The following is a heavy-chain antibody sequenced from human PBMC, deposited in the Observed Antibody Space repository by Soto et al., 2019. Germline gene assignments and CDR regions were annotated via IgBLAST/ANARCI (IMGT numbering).Heavy chain of an antibody. V-gene: IGHV4-31*03. CDR2: IYYSGST. Sequence: SETLSLTCTVSGGSISSGGYYWSWIRQHPEKGLEWIGYIYYSGSTYYNPSLKSRVTISVDTSKNQFSLKLSSVTAADTAVYYCARVLHTTMRRDYYYYYGMDVWGQGTTVTVSS. J-gene: IGHJ6*02. CDR3: ARVLHTTMRRDYYYYYGMDV. D-gene: IGHD4-17*01. CDR1: GGSISSGGYY.